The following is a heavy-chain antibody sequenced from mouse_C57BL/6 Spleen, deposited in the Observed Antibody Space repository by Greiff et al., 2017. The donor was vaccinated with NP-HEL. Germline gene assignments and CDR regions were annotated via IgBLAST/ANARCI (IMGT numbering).Heavy chain of an antibody. CDR3: AREGYDYDRFAY. J-gene: IGHJ3*01. V-gene: IGHV1-52*01. CDR2: IYPSDSET. D-gene: IGHD2-4*01. CDR1: GYTFTSYW. Sequence: VQLQQPGAELVRPGSSVKLSCKASGYTFTSYWMHWVKQRPIQGLEWIGNIYPSDSETHYNQKFKDKATLTVDKSSSTAYMQLSSLTSEDSAVYYCAREGYDYDRFAYWGQGTLVTVSA.